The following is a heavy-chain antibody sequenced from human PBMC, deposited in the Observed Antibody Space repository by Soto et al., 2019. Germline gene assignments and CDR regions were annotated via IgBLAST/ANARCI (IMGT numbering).Heavy chain of an antibody. CDR2: IYTDGTT. V-gene: IGHV4-4*07. J-gene: IGHJ4*02. CDR3: AREVRGGFTGIFDQ. CDR1: GDSISDYFY. D-gene: IGHD2-15*01. Sequence: SETLSLTCTVSGDSISDYFYWSWIRQPAGKGLEWIGRIYTDGTTKYNPSLKSRVALSLDKSKNQFSLRLSSVTAADTAVYYFAREVRGGFTGIFDQWGRGSRVT.